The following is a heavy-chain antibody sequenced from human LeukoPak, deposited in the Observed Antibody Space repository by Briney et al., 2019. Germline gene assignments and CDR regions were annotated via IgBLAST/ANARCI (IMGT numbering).Heavy chain of an antibody. V-gene: IGHV3-23*01. D-gene: IGHD3-10*01. J-gene: IGHJ4*02. Sequence: GGSLRLSCAASGFTFSRYGMHCVPQAPGEGLVWVSAITGSGGSTYYADSVKGRFTISRDNSKNTLYLRMNSLRADDTAVYYCAKGTTKGDSGSSSFDYWGEGTLVTVSS. CDR2: ITGSGGST. CDR1: GFTFSRYG. CDR3: AKGTTKGDSGSSSFDY.